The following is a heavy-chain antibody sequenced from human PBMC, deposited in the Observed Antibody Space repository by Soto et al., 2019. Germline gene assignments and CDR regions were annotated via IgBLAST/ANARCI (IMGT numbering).Heavy chain of an antibody. V-gene: IGHV3-30*03. J-gene: IGHJ6*02. CDR1: GFVFSSFG. CDR3: ARDRSDGSSSPPSIYYYYGMDV. D-gene: IGHD6-6*01. CDR2: ISYDGSDK. Sequence: QVQLVESGGGVVQPGRSLRLSCAGSGFVFSSFGMHWVRQAPGKGLEWVAVISYDGSDKYYADSVKGRFTISRDSSKNTLYLQITDLRAGDTAVYYCARDRSDGSSSPPSIYYYYGMDVWGQGTTVTVSS.